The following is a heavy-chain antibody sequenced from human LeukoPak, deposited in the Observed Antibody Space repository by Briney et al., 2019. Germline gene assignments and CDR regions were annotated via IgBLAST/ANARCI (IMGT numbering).Heavy chain of an antibody. J-gene: IGHJ1*01. CDR3: ASRVVPAARAEYFQH. D-gene: IGHD2-2*01. CDR2: INHSGST. CDR1: GGSFSGYY. Sequence: SETLSLTCAVYGGSFSGYYWRWLRQPPGKGREWVGEINHSGSTNYNPSLKSRVTISVDTSKNQFSLKLSSVTVADTAVYYCASRVVPAARAEYFQHWGQGTLVTVSS. V-gene: IGHV4-34*01.